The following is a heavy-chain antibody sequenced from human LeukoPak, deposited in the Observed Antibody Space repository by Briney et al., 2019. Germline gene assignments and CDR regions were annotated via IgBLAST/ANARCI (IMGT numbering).Heavy chain of an antibody. CDR1: GYTFTGYY. J-gene: IGHJ4*02. Sequence: ASVKVSCKASGYTFTGYYMHWVRQAPGQGLEWMGWINPNSGGTNYAQKFQGRVTMTRDTSISTAYMELSRLRSEDTAVYYCAREHRFLEWLLDYWGQGTLVTVSS. V-gene: IGHV1-2*02. CDR2: INPNSGGT. CDR3: AREHRFLEWLLDY. D-gene: IGHD3-3*01.